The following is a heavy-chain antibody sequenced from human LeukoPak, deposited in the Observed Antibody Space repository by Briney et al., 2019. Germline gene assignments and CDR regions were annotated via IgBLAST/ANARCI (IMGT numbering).Heavy chain of an antibody. CDR2: IRGRAYGGAT. D-gene: IGHD3-16*01. V-gene: IGHV3-49*03. J-gene: IGHJ4*02. Sequence: TGGSLRLSCTASGLTFGDYAVTWFRQAPGKGLEWVGFIRGRAYGGATQYAASVKGRFTISRDDSKSIAYLQMNSLKTDDTTVYYCSTDPRGDYGDYFDHWGQGTLVTVSS. CDR1: GLTFGDYA. CDR3: STDPRGDYGDYFDH.